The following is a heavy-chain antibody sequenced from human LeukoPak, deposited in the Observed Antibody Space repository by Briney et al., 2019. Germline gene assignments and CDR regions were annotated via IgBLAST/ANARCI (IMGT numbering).Heavy chain of an antibody. Sequence: GGSLRLSCTASGFTFSSYWMSWVRQAPGKGLEWVANIRQDGGLKHYVDSVKGRFTISRDNAENSLYLQMNSLRAEDAAVYYCAREIVGAIKSYFDYWGQGTLVTVSS. CDR2: IRQDGGLK. D-gene: IGHD1-26*01. CDR3: AREIVGAIKSYFDY. V-gene: IGHV3-7*01. J-gene: IGHJ4*02. CDR1: GFTFSSYW.